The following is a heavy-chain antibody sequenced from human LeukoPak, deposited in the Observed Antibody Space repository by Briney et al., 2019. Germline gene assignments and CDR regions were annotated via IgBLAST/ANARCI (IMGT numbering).Heavy chain of an antibody. J-gene: IGHJ4*02. V-gene: IGHV4-38-2*02. CDR3: ARIESSSWYYFDY. CDR1: GYSISSSYY. CDR2: IYYSGST. Sequence: SETLSLTCTVSGYSISSSYYWGWIRQPPGKGLEWIGSIYYSGSTYYNPSLKSRVTISVDTSKNQFSLKLSSVTAADTAVYYCARIESSSWYYFDYWGQGTLVTVSS. D-gene: IGHD6-13*01.